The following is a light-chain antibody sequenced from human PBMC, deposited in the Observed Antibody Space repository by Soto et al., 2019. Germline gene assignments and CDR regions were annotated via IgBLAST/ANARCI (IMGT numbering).Light chain of an antibody. Sequence: EVVFTHSPGTLSLSPGERATLCCRARPSFRGLLALYQQKPCQAPRLLIYDAYNRATGIPPRFSGSGSGTDFTLTISSLEPEDSAVYYCQQRHMWPITFGQGTRLEI. V-gene: IGKV3-11*01. CDR2: DAY. J-gene: IGKJ5*01. CDR1: PSFRGL. CDR3: QQRHMWPIT.